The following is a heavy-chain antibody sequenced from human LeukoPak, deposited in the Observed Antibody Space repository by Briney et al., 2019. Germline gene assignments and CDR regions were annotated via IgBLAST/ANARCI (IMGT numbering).Heavy chain of an antibody. V-gene: IGHV4-59*01. CDR3: AREGASGSFDY. Sequence: SETLSLTCTVSGGSISIYYWSWIRQPPGKGLEWIGYIYYSGSTNYNPSLKSRVTISVDTSKNQFSLKLSSVTAADTAVYYCAREGASGSFDYWGQGTLVTVSS. D-gene: IGHD3-16*01. CDR1: GGSISIYY. CDR2: IYYSGST. J-gene: IGHJ4*02.